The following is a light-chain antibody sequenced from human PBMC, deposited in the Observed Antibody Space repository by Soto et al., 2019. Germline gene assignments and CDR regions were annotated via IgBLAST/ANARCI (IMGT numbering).Light chain of an antibody. Sequence: EIVMTQSPATLSVSPGERATLSCRASQSVSSNLAWYQQKPGQAPRLLIYGASTMATGIPAMFSGSGSGTEFTITISSLPSEDFAIYFCQQYNNWPPDRTLGQGTKVEIK. V-gene: IGKV3-15*01. CDR1: QSVSSN. J-gene: IGKJ1*01. CDR3: QQYNNWPPDRT. CDR2: GAS.